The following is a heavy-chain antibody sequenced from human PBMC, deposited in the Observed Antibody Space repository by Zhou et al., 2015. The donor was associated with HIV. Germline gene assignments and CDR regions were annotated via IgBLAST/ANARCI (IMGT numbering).Heavy chain of an antibody. J-gene: IGHJ4*02. D-gene: IGHD3-16*02. Sequence: QVQLVQSGAEVKKPGASVKVSCKASGYTFTSYGISWVRQAPGQGLEWMGRISAYNGNTNYAQKLQGRVTMTTDISTSIAYMELRSLRSDDTAVYYCARDLGLGGVIVIRITWGQGTLVTVSS. CDR1: GYTFTSYG. CDR3: ARDLGLGGVIVIRIT. V-gene: IGHV1-18*01. CDR2: ISAYNGNT.